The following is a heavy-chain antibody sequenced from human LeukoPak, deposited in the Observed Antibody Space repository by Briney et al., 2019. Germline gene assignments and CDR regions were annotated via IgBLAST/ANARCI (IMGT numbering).Heavy chain of an antibody. V-gene: IGHV3-74*01. Sequence: GGSLRLSCAASGFTFSSYWMHWVRQAPGKGLVWVSRINSDRSSTSYADSVKGQFTISRDNAKNTLYLQMNSLRAEDTAVYYCARGRGREYDSSGYYKYWGQGTLVTVSS. CDR3: ARGRGREYDSSGYYKY. D-gene: IGHD3-22*01. CDR2: INSDRSST. CDR1: GFTFSSYW. J-gene: IGHJ4*02.